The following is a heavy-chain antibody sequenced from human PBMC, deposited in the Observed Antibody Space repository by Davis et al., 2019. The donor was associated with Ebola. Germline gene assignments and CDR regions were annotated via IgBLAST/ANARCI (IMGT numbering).Heavy chain of an antibody. CDR2: ISGSGNTI. V-gene: IGHV3-48*04. J-gene: IGHJ5*01. CDR1: GFILSDYA. Sequence: GESLKISCRTSGFILSDYAMHWVRQTPGKGLEWLSYISGSGNTIYYADSVKDRFTISRDNAKNLAFLDMHSLRVEDTAVYYCARGPPRRSWFDFWGQGALVIVSS. CDR3: ARGPPRRSWFDF.